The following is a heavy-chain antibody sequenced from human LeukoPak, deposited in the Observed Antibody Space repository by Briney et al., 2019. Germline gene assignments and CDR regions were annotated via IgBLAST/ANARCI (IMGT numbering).Heavy chain of an antibody. CDR1: GFTFSSYS. J-gene: IGHJ5*02. Sequence: GGSLRLSCAASGFTFSSYSMTWVRQAPGKGLEWVSSISSSSYIYYADSVKGRFTISRDNAKNSLYLQMNSLRAEDTAVYYCARDGITMITPNWFDPWGQGTLVTVSS. CDR3: ARDGITMITPNWFDP. D-gene: IGHD3-22*01. V-gene: IGHV3-21*01. CDR2: ISSSSYI.